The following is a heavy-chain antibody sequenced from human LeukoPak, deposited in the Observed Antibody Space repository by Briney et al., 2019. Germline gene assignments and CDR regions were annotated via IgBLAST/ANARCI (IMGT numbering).Heavy chain of an antibody. D-gene: IGHD3-16*01. CDR1: GFTFSSYG. J-gene: IGHJ4*02. CDR2: IWYDGSNK. V-gene: IGHV3-33*01. CDR3: ARAVDVADY. Sequence: PGGSLRLSCAASGFTFSSYGMHWVRQAPGKGLEWVAVIWYDGSNKYYADSVKGRFTISRDNARNSVYLQMNSLRGEDTAVYYCARAVDVADYWGQGTLVAVSS.